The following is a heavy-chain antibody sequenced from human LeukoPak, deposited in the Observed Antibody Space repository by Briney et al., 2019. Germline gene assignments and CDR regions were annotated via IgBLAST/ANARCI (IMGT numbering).Heavy chain of an antibody. CDR2: ISGSSSYI. V-gene: IGHV3-21*01. CDR3: ARDGLRIVEAGTSH. J-gene: IGHJ4*02. Sequence: PGGSLRLSCAASGFTFSNSSMNWVRQAPGKGLEWVSSISGSSSYIYYADSVKGRFTISRDNAKNSLYLQMNSLRVEDTAVYYLARDGLRIVEAGTSHRGQGILVTVSS. D-gene: IGHD6-13*01. CDR1: GFTFSNSS.